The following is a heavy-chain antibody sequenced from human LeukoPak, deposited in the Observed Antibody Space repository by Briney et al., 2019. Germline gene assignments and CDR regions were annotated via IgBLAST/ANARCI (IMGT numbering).Heavy chain of an antibody. CDR2: FDPEDGET. Sequence: ASVKVSCKVSGYTLTELSMHWVRQAPGKGLEWMGGFDPEDGETIYAQKFQGRVTTTEDTSTDTAYMELSSLRSEDTAVYYCATDGKQLVRRFDYWGQGTLVTVSS. CDR3: ATDGKQLVRRFDY. J-gene: IGHJ4*02. D-gene: IGHD6-13*01. V-gene: IGHV1-24*01. CDR1: GYTLTELS.